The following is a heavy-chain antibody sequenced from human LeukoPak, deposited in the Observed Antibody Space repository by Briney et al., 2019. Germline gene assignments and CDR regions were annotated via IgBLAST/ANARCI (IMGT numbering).Heavy chain of an antibody. CDR3: TTGAGTYSSAWPDY. V-gene: IGHV3-15*01. J-gene: IGHJ4*02. D-gene: IGHD6-19*01. CDR2: IKSNTEGGTT. CDR1: GFTFSKAW. Sequence: KSGGSLRLSCAASGFTFSKAWMTWVRQAPGKGLEWVGHIKSNTEGGTTEYAAPVKGRFTISRDDSKNTLSLQMNSLKTEDTAVYYCTTGAGTYSSAWPDYWGQGTLVTVSS.